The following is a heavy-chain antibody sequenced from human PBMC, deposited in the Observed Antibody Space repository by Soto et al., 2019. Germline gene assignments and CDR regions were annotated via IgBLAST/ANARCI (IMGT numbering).Heavy chain of an antibody. CDR3: ALGYCSSTSCYWIRAFDI. CDR2: INAGNGNT. V-gene: IGHV1-3*01. CDR1: GYTFTSYA. J-gene: IGHJ3*02. D-gene: IGHD2-2*01. Sequence: ASVKVSCKASGYTFTSYAMHWVRQAPGQRLEWMGWINAGNGNTKYSQKFQGRVTITRDTSASTAYMELSSLRSEDTAVYYCALGYCSSTSCYWIRAFDIWGQGTMVTVSS.